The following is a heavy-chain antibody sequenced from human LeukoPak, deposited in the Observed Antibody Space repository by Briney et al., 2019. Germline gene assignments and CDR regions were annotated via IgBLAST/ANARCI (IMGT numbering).Heavy chain of an antibody. CDR3: AKDLGVREPKRDAFDI. V-gene: IGHV3-23*01. CDR2: ISGSGGST. J-gene: IGHJ3*02. Sequence: GGSLRLSCAASGFTFSTYAMSWVRQAPGKGLEWVSTISGSGGSTYYANSVKGRSTISRDSSKNTLYLQMNGLRAEDTAVYYCAKDLGVREPKRDAFDIWGQGTMVAVSS. D-gene: IGHD5-24*01. CDR1: GFTFSTYA.